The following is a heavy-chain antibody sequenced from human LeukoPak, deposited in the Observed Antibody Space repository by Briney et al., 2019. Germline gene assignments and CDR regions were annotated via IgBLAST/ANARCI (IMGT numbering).Heavy chain of an antibody. CDR2: IYYSGTT. V-gene: IGHV4-59*01. J-gene: IGHJ4*02. CDR3: ARGVYIAAAQYGY. Sequence: SETLPLTCTVSGGSISSYYWSWIRQPPGKGLEWIGYIYYSGTTNYNPSLKSRVTIPVDTSKNQFSPKLSSVTAADTAVYYCARGVYIAAAQYGYWGQGTLVTVSS. D-gene: IGHD6-13*01. CDR1: GGSISSYY.